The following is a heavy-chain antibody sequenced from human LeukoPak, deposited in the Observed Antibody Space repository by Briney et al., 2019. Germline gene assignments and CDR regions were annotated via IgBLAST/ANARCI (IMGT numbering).Heavy chain of an antibody. D-gene: IGHD6-19*01. CDR3: AREADSSGRYGDAFDI. J-gene: IGHJ3*02. CDR1: GGSISSYY. Sequence: PSETLSLTCTVSGGSISSYYWSWIRQPPGKGLEWIGYIYYSGSTNYNPSLKSRVTISVDTSKNQFSLKLSSVTAADTAVYYCAREADSSGRYGDAFDIWGQGTMVTVSS. CDR2: IYYSGST. V-gene: IGHV4-59*01.